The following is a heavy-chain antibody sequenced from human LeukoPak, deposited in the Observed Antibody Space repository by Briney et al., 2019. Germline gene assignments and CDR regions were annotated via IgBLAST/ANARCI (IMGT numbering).Heavy chain of an antibody. CDR1: GYTFTSYA. V-gene: IGHV7-4-1*02. J-gene: IGHJ3*02. CDR3: ARGPGRWLQWLGAFDI. D-gene: IGHD5-24*01. CDR2: INTNTGNP. Sequence: GASVKVSCKASGYTFTSYAMNWVRQAPGQGLEWMGWINTNTGNPTYAQGFTGRFVFSLDTSVSTAYLQISSLKAEDTAVYYCARGPGRWLQWLGAFDIWGQGTMVTVSS.